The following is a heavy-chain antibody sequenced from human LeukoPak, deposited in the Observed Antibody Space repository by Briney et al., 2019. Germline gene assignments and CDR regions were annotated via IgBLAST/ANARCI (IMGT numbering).Heavy chain of an antibody. CDR3: AKDTYDFWSGYTAFDI. CDR1: GFTFDDYA. J-gene: IGHJ3*02. D-gene: IGHD3-3*01. V-gene: IGHV3-9*01. Sequence: GGSLRLSCAASGFTFDDYAMHWVRQAPGKGLEWVSGISWNSGSIGYADYVKGRFTISRDNAKNSLYLQMNSLRAEDTALYYCAKDTYDFWSGYTAFDIWGQGTMVTVSS. CDR2: ISWNSGSI.